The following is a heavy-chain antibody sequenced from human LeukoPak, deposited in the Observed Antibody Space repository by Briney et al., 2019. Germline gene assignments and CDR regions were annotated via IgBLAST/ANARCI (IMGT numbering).Heavy chain of an antibody. J-gene: IGHJ3*02. Sequence: SETLSLTCTVSGGSISSGGYYWSWVRQHPGKGLKWIGYIYYSGSTYYNPSLKSRVTISVDTSKNQFSLKLSSVTAADTAVYYCARANGYCSGGSCYEYAFDIWGQGTMVTVSS. D-gene: IGHD2-15*01. CDR2: IYYSGST. CDR1: GGSISSGGYY. V-gene: IGHV4-31*03. CDR3: ARANGYCSGGSCYEYAFDI.